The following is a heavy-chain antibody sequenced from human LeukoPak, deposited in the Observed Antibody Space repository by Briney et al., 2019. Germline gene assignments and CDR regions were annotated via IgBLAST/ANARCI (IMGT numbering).Heavy chain of an antibody. J-gene: IGHJ4*02. CDR3: VKDFSRWYSFEY. Sequence: PGGSLRLSCSASGFTFSSCAMHWVRQAPGMGLEYVSGINDYGTITHYGDSVRGRVTISRDDTKNTVHLEMSSLRAEDTAVYYCVKDFSRWYSFEYWGQGTLVTVSS. CDR2: INDYGTIT. CDR1: GFTFSSCA. D-gene: IGHD6-13*01. V-gene: IGHV3-64D*09.